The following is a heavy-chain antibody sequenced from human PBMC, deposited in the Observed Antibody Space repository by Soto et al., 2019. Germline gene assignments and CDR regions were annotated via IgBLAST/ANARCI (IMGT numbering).Heavy chain of an antibody. CDR2: IYYSGST. CDR1: GGSISSYY. V-gene: IGHV4-59*01. CDR3: ARVRIYYYGMDV. J-gene: IGHJ6*02. Sequence: QVQLQESGPGLVKPSETLSLTCTVSGGSISSYYWSWIRQPPGKGLEWIGYIYYSGSTNYNPSLKSRVTISVDTSTNQFSLKMSSVTAADTAVYYCARVRIYYYGMDVWGQGTTVTVSS.